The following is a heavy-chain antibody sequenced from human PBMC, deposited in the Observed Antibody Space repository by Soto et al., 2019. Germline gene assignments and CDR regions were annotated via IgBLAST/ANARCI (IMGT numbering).Heavy chain of an antibody. J-gene: IGHJ6*02. D-gene: IGHD2-2*01. CDR1: GYTFTSYD. CDR3: ARADRYCISNSCYYGMDV. CDR2: MNPNSGNT. Sequence: QVQLVQSGAEVKKPGASVKVSCKASGYTFTSYDINWVRQATGQGLEWMGWMNPNSGNTGYAQKFTGRVTMTRNTSISTAYMELRSLRSEDTAVYYCARADRYCISNSCYYGMDVWGQVTTVTVSS. V-gene: IGHV1-8*01.